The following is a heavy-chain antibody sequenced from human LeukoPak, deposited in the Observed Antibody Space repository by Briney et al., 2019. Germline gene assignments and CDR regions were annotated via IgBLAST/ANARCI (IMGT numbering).Heavy chain of an antibody. CDR2: IYYSGST. V-gene: IGHV4-59*08. J-gene: IGHJ5*02. Sequence: PSETLSLTCTVSGGSISSYYWSWIRQPPGKGLEWIGYIYYSGSTNYNPSLKSRVTISVDTSKNQFSLKLSSVTAADTAVYYCARQYRLPPLNWFDPWGQGTLVTVSS. D-gene: IGHD2-2*01. CDR3: ARQYRLPPLNWFDP. CDR1: GGSISSYY.